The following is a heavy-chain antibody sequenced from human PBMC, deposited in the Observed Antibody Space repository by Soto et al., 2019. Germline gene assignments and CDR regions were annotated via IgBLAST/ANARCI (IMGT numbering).Heavy chain of an antibody. CDR2: IVVGSGNT. Sequence: ASVKVSCKASGFTFTSSAVQWVRQARGQRLEWIGWIVVGSGNTNYAQKFQERVTITRDMSTSTAYMELSSLRSEDTAVCYCAAGGIPGTIYYYHGIDAWGQGTRVSVSS. CDR1: GFTFTSSA. J-gene: IGHJ6*02. V-gene: IGHV1-58*01. D-gene: IGHD1-20*01. CDR3: AAGGIPGTIYYYHGIDA.